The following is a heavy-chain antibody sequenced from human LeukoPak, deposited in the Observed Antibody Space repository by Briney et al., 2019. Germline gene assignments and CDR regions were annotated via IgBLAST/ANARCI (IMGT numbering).Heavy chain of an antibody. V-gene: IGHV4-39*07. CDR1: GGSISSGSYY. J-gene: IGHJ6*03. CDR3: ARGRQDVTMIVVVMTAVSYYLDV. Sequence: PSETLSLTCTVSGGSISSGSYYCGWIRQTPGKGLEWIGEMNPSGSTNYNPSLKSRVTISVDTSKNQFSLKLSSVTAADTAVYYCARGRQDVTMIVVVMTAVSYYLDVWGKGTTVTVS. CDR2: MNPSGST. D-gene: IGHD3-22*01.